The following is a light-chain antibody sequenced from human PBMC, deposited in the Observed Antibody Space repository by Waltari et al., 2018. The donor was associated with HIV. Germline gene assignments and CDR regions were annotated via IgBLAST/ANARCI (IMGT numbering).Light chain of an antibody. CDR1: SNDVGAYGF. V-gene: IGLV2-11*01. CDR3: SSYAGSYIWV. CDR2: DVI. J-gene: IGLJ3*02. Sequence: QSALTQPRSVSGSPGQSVTISCTGTSNDVGAYGFVSWYQQHPGNAPRLMIFDVISRPSGVPDRFSGSKSGSTASLTISGLQAEDEADYYCSSYAGSYIWVFGGGTKLTVL.